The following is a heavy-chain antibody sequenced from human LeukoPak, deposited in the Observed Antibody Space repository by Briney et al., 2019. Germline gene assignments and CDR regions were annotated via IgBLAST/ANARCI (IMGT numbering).Heavy chain of an antibody. D-gene: IGHD6-13*01. CDR2: ISSSSSYI. V-gene: IGHV3-21*01. Sequence: GGSLRLSCAASGFTFSSYSMNWVRQAPGKGLEWVSSISSSSSYIYYADSVKGRFTISRDNAKNSLYLQMNSLRAEDTAVYYCARDERIGSWRVSYFNYWGQGTLVTVSS. CDR3: ARDERIGSWRVSYFNY. CDR1: GFTFSSYS. J-gene: IGHJ4*02.